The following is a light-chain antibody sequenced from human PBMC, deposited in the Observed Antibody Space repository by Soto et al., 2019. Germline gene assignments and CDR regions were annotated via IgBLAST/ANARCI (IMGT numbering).Light chain of an antibody. V-gene: IGKV3-20*01. CDR1: QSVSSSY. CDR3: QQYGSSTGLFT. J-gene: IGKJ3*01. CDR2: GAS. Sequence: EIVLTQSPGTLSLSPGERATLSGRASQSVSSSYLAWYQQKPGQAPRLLIYGASSRATGIPDRFSGSGSGTDFTLTISRLEPEDFAVYFCQQYGSSTGLFTFGPGTKVDIK.